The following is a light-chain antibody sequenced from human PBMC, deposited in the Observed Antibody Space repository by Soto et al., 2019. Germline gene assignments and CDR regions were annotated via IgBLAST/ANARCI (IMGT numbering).Light chain of an antibody. J-gene: IGKJ1*01. CDR2: GAS. CDR1: QSVDSRF. V-gene: IGKV3-20*01. CDR3: QQYDSSVT. Sequence: EIVLTQSPGSLSLSPGERATLSCRASQSVDSRFFAWYQQRPGQAPRLLIYGASRRATGIPDRFTGSGSGTELAVSISGLEREEFGVYYCQQYDSSVTFGLGTKVEIK.